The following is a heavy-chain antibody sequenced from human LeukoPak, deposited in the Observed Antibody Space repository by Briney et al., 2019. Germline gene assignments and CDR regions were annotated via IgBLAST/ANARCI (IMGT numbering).Heavy chain of an antibody. CDR3: AKDGYSSGSGLEY. CDR2: ISSNGDST. J-gene: IGHJ4*02. V-gene: IGHV3-23*01. CDR1: GFTFTGYA. D-gene: IGHD6-19*01. Sequence: GGSLRLSCAASGFTFTGYAITWVRQAPGKGLEWVSTISSNGDSTYYADSVKGRFTISRDNSKNTLYLQMNSLRAEDTAVYYCAKDGYSSGSGLEYWGQGTLVTVSS.